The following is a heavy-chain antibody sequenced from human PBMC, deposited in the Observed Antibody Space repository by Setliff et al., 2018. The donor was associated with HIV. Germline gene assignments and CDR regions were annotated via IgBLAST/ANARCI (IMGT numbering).Heavy chain of an antibody. J-gene: IGHJ6*04. CDR1: GYTFTTYS. CDR2: LHTGDGRT. Sequence: GASVKVSCKVSGYTFTTYSMHWVRQAPGQRLEWMGWLHTGDGRTSYSVKLQGRVTFTRDTSASTAYMELSSLGSEDTAVYYCARGKVGYDGIMGVWGKGTTVTVSS. D-gene: IGHD3-16*01. CDR3: ARGKVGYDGIMGV. V-gene: IGHV1-3*04.